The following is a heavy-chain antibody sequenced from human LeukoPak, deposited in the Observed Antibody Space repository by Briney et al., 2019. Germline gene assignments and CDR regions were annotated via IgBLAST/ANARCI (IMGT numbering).Heavy chain of an antibody. J-gene: IGHJ4*02. D-gene: IGHD6-19*01. CDR3: AKDRHSSGWAGFDY. Sequence: GGSLRLSCTASGFTFSSYAMNWVRQAPGKGLEWVSGIGAGGTFTYYADSVKGRLTISRDNSRNTLYLQMNSLRAEDTAVYYCAKDRHSSGWAGFDYWGQGTLVTVSS. CDR1: GFTFSSYA. V-gene: IGHV3-23*01. CDR2: IGAGGTFT.